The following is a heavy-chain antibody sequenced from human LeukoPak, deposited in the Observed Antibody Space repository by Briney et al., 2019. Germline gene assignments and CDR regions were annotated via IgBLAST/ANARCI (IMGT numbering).Heavy chain of an antibody. Sequence: SETLSLTCTVSGGSIISYYWSWIRQPPGKGLEWIGEIYYSGSTNYNPSLKSRVTISVDTSKRQFSLNLSSVTAADTVGYYCARDRRSSGADAFDSWGQGTLVSVCS. D-gene: IGHD3-22*01. CDR3: ARDRRSSGADAFDS. CDR2: IYYSGST. J-gene: IGHJ3*02. CDR1: GGSIISYY. V-gene: IGHV4-59*01.